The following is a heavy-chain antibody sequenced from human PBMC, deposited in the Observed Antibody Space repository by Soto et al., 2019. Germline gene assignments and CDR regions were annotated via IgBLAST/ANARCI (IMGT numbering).Heavy chain of an antibody. Sequence: EVQLVESGGGFVQPGGSLKLSCAASGFTLSGSYVHWVRQVSGKGLEWVGRIRSKANSYATAYAASVKGRFTISRDDSKNTAYLQMNSLKTEDTAVYYCTMGLLWFGAYWGQGTLVTVSS. V-gene: IGHV3-73*02. J-gene: IGHJ4*02. CDR1: GFTLSGSY. CDR3: TMGLLWFGAY. CDR2: IRSKANSYAT. D-gene: IGHD3-10*01.